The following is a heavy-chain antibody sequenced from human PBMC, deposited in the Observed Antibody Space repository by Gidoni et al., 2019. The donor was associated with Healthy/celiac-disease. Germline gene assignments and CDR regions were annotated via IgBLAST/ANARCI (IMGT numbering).Heavy chain of an antibody. CDR2: ISGSGGST. J-gene: IGHJ4*02. D-gene: IGHD2-2*01. Sequence: EVQLLESGGGLVQPGGSLRLTCAASGFPFSSYAMSWVRQASGKGLEWVSAISGSGGSTYYADSVKGRFTISRDNSKNTLYLQMNSLRAEDTAVYYCAKGTIVVVPAAMFGWGQGTLVTVSS. CDR3: AKGTIVVVPAAMFG. CDR1: GFPFSSYA. V-gene: IGHV3-23*01.